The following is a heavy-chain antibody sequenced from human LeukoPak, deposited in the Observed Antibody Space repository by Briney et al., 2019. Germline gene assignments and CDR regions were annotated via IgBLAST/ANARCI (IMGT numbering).Heavy chain of an antibody. V-gene: IGHV3-53*01. J-gene: IGHJ6*04. CDR2: IYSDGST. Sequence: GGSLRLSCAASELTVSSNCMSWVRRASGKGLEWVSFIYSDGSTYYADSVRGRFTISRDNSKNTVYLQMNSLRAEDTAVYYCAELGITMIGGVWGKGTTVTISS. D-gene: IGHD3-10*02. CDR1: ELTVSSNC. CDR3: AELGITMIGGV.